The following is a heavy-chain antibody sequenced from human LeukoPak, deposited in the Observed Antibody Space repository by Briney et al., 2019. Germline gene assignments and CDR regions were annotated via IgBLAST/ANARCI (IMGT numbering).Heavy chain of an antibody. CDR2: INHSGST. D-gene: IGHD5-24*01. CDR3: AREDGYNLGPAYYYYGMDV. V-gene: IGHV4-34*01. Sequence: SETLSLTCAVYGGSFSGYYWSWIRQPPGKGLEWIGEINHSGSTNYNPSLKSRVTISVDTSKNQFSLKLSSVTAADTAVYYCAREDGYNLGPAYYYYGMDVWGQGTTVTVSS. J-gene: IGHJ6*02. CDR1: GGSFSGYY.